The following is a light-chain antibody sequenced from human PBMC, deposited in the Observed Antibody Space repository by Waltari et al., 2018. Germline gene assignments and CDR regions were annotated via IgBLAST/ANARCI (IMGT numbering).Light chain of an antibody. Sequence: DFQMTQSPSSLSASVGDRVNISCRATHSISDHLNWYQHKPGKAPKLLIYASSTLQIGVSSRFSGSRSATDFTLTISSLQPDDCATYYCQQSYTTAFTFGPGTTVHLK. CDR3: QQSYTTAFT. CDR1: HSISDH. J-gene: IGKJ3*01. CDR2: ASS. V-gene: IGKV1-39*01.